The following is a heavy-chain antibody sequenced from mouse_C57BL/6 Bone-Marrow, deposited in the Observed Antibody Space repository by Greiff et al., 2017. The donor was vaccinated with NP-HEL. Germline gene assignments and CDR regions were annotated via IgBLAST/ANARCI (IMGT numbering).Heavy chain of an antibody. CDR1: GYTFTSYW. V-gene: IGHV1-61*01. J-gene: IGHJ4*01. D-gene: IGHD4-1*01. Sequence: QVQLKQPGAELVRPGSSVKLSCKASGYTFTSYWLAWVKQRPGQGLEWIGNIYPSDSETHYNQKFKDKATLTVDKSSSTAYMQLSSLTSEDSAVYYCARDWEGDYYAMDYWGQGTSVTVSS. CDR3: ARDWEGDYYAMDY. CDR2: IYPSDSET.